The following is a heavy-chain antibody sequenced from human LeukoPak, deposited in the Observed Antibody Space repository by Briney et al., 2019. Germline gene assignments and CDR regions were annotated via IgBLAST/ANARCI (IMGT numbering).Heavy chain of an antibody. CDR1: GNYW. J-gene: IGHJ5*02. V-gene: IGHV3-23*01. CDR2: ISGSGGST. CDR3: AKAGGWFGELLQTSADNWFDP. Sequence: GGSLRLSCAASGNYWMHWVRQAPGRGLEWVSVISGSGGSTYYADSVKGRFTISRDNPKNTLYLQMNSLRAEDTAVYYCAKAGGWFGELLQTSADNWFDPWGQGTLVTVSP. D-gene: IGHD3-10*01.